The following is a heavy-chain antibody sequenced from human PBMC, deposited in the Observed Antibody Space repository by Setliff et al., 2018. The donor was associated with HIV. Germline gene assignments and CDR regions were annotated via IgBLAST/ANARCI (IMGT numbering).Heavy chain of an antibody. CDR1: GGSLSGYY. V-gene: IGHV4-34*01. D-gene: IGHD4-17*01. Sequence: SETLSLTCAVYGGSLSGYYWTWIRQTPEEGLQWIGEINDGGNTNDNPSLKSRVIMSVDTSKNQFSLNLTSVTSADTAVYYCAKGAGFYGDYTFDYWGQGTLVTVSS. CDR3: AKGAGFYGDYTFDY. J-gene: IGHJ4*02. CDR2: INDGGNT.